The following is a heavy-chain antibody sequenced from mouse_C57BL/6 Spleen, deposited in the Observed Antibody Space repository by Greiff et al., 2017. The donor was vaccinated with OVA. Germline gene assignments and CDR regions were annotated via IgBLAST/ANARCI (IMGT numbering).Heavy chain of an antibody. V-gene: IGHV1-50*01. CDR1: GYTFTSYW. D-gene: IGHD2-3*01. J-gene: IGHJ4*01. CDR3: ARDGYLPHYAMDY. CDR2: IDPSDSYT. Sequence: VQLQQPGAELVKPGASVKLSCKASGYTFTSYWMQWVKQRPGQGLEWIGEIDPSDSYTNYNQKFKGKATLTVDTSSSTAYMQLSSLTSEDSAVYYCARDGYLPHYAMDYWGQGTSVTVSS.